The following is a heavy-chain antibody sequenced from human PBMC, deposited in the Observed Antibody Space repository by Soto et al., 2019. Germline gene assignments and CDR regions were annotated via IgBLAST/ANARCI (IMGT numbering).Heavy chain of an antibody. Sequence: EVQLVESGGGLVQPGGSLRLSCAASGFTFTSYDMNWVRQAPGKGLEWISYISSSGDNIYYADSLKGRFTVSRDNAENSLFLQMNSLRAEDTAVYYCARGTIVGATITYWGQGTLVTVSS. CDR3: ARGTIVGATITY. CDR1: GFTFTSYD. J-gene: IGHJ4*02. CDR2: ISSSGDNI. D-gene: IGHD1-26*01. V-gene: IGHV3-48*03.